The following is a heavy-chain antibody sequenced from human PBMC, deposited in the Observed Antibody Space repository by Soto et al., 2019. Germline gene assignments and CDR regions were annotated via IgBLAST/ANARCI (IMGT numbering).Heavy chain of an antibody. D-gene: IGHD5-12*01. V-gene: IGHV3-30-3*01. J-gene: IGHJ4*02. CDR2: ISYDGNNK. CDR3: ASGYDDYYFDY. CDR1: GFTFSSYA. Sequence: GGSLRLSCAASGFTFSSYAMHWVRQAPGKGLEWVAVISYDGNNKYYADSVKGRFTISRDNSKNTLYLQMNSLRAEDTAVYYCASGYDDYYFDYWGQGTLVTVSS.